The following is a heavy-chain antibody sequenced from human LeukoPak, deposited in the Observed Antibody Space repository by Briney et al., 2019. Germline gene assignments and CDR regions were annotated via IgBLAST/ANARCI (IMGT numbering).Heavy chain of an antibody. V-gene: IGHV4-4*07. J-gene: IGHJ3*02. CDR2: ISTRGST. CDR3: ARDLLRGESGSWFEGFDI. D-gene: IGHD6-13*01. Sequence: SETLSLTCTVSGGSISSYYWSWIRQPAGKGLEWIGRISTRGSTNYNTSLKSRLTLSIDTSNNQFSLSLNSVTAADTAIYYCARDLLRGESGSWFEGFDIWGQGTRVTVSS. CDR1: GGSISSYY.